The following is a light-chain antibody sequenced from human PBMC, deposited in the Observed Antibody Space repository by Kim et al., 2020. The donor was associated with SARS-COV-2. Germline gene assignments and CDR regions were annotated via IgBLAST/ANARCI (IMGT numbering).Light chain of an antibody. J-gene: IGKJ4*01. Sequence: SASVGDRVTITCQASQDISNYLNWYQQKPGKAPKLLIYHSSNLEAGVPARFSGSGSETHFTFTISSLQPEDIATYYCQQYDNIPLTFGGGTKLEIK. V-gene: IGKV1-33*01. CDR3: QQYDNIPLT. CDR2: HSS. CDR1: QDISNY.